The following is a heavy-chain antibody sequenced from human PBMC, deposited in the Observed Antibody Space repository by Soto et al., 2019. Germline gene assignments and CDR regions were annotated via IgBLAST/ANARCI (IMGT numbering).Heavy chain of an antibody. J-gene: IGHJ4*02. V-gene: IGHV4-39*01. CDR3: ATYGSGSRSSFDY. Sequence: SETLSLTCTVSGGSISSSSYYWGWIRQPPGKGLEWIGSIYYSGSTYYNPSLKSRVTISVDTSKNQFSLKLSSVTAADTAVYYCATYGSGSRSSFDYWGQGTLVTVSS. CDR2: IYYSGST. CDR1: GGSISSSSYY. D-gene: IGHD3-10*01.